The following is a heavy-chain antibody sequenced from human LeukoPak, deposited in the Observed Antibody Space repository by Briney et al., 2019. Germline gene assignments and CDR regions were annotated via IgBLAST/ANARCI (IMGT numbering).Heavy chain of an antibody. J-gene: IGHJ6*02. Sequence: GASVEVSCKASGYTFTSYDINWVRQATGQGLEWMGWMNPNSGNTGYAQKFQGRVTMTRNTSISTAYMELSSLRSEDTAVYYCARDRYYDFWSGYFTSYYYGMDVWGQGTTVTVSS. CDR3: ARDRYYDFWSGYFTSYYYGMDV. CDR2: MNPNSGNT. V-gene: IGHV1-8*01. CDR1: GYTFTSYD. D-gene: IGHD3-3*01.